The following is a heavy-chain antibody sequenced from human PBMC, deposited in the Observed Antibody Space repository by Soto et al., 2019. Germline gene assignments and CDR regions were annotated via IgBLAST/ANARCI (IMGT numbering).Heavy chain of an antibody. J-gene: IGHJ3*02. CDR1: GGSISSYY. CDR3: ARVDYYCSSTSCPLSAFDI. Sequence: RSLTCTVSGGSISSYYWIWIRQPPGKGLEWIGYIYYSGSTNYNPSLKSRVTISVDTSKNQFSLKLSSVTAADTAVYYCARVDYYCSSTSCPLSAFDIWGQGTMVTVSS. D-gene: IGHD2-2*01. CDR2: IYYSGST. V-gene: IGHV4-59*01.